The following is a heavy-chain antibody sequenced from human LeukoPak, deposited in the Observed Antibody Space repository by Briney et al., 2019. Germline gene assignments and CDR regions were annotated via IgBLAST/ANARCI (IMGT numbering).Heavy chain of an antibody. V-gene: IGHV4-34*01. CDR1: GGSFSGYF. CDR2: INHSGST. Sequence: SETLSLTCAVYGGSFSGYFWTWIRQPPGKGLEWIGEINHSGSTNYNPSLKSRVTISVDTSRSQFSLKLSSVTAADSAVYYCARDDPVAGTPYWGQGTLVTVSS. CDR3: ARDDPVAGTPY. J-gene: IGHJ4*02. D-gene: IGHD6-19*01.